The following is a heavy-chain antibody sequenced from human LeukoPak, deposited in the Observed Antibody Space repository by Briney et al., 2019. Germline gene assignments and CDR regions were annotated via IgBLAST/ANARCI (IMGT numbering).Heavy chain of an antibody. V-gene: IGHV1-69*05. Sequence: GGSLRLSCAASGFTFSSYSMNWVRQAPGQGLEWMGGIIPIFGTANYAQKFQGRVTITTDESTSTAYMELSSLRSEDTAVYYCARAAITGTTSYYYYYMDVWGKGTTVTVSS. J-gene: IGHJ6*03. CDR1: GFTFSSYS. D-gene: IGHD1-7*01. CDR2: IIPIFGTA. CDR3: ARAAITGTTSYYYYYMDV.